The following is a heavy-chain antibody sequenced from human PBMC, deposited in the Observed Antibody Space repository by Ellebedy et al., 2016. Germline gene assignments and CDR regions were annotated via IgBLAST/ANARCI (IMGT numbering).Heavy chain of an antibody. Sequence: SETLSLTCTVSGYSICSGYSWGWIRQPPGKGLEWIGTFYCSGYTYYNPSLQSRVTVSADTSKNQFSLRVTSVTAADTAVYYCARGPGGDYWGQGTLVTVSS. CDR3: ARGPGGDY. V-gene: IGHV4-38-2*02. D-gene: IGHD2-8*02. CDR2: FYCSGYT. J-gene: IGHJ4*02. CDR1: GYSICSGYS.